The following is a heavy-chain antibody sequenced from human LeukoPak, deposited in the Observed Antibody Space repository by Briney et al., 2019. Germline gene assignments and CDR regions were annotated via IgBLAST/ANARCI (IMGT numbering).Heavy chain of an antibody. CDR1: GGSISSYY. J-gene: IGHJ4*02. D-gene: IGHD3-22*01. CDR2: IYNSGST. Sequence: SETLSLTCTVSGGSISSYYWGCIRQPPGKGLEWIGSIYNSGSTYYNPSLKSRVTMSVDTSKNQFTLNLSSVTAADTAVYYCVREYYDSSGYNLDQWGQGTLVIVSS. V-gene: IGHV4-39*06. CDR3: VREYYDSSGYNLDQ.